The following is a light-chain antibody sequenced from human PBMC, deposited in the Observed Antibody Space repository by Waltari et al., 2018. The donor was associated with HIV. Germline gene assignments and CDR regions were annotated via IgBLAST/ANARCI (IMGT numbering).Light chain of an antibody. CDR3: AAWDDSLNGVV. Sequence: QSVLTQPPSVSGAPRQRVTISCSGGSSNIGNNGVTWYQQIPGRPSKLLIHYNDLLPSGVPDRFSGSKSGTSASLGISGLQSEDEATYFCAAWDDSLNGVVFGGGTRLTVL. CDR2: YND. V-gene: IGLV1-36*01. J-gene: IGLJ2*01. CDR1: SSNIGNNG.